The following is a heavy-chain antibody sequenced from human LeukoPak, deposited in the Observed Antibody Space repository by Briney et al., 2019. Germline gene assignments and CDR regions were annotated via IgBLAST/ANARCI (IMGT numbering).Heavy chain of an antibody. CDR3: ARGKGYSYGYYFDY. Sequence: GGSLRLSCAASGFTFSSYGMHWVRQAPGKGLEWVAVIWYDGSNKYYADSVKGRFTISRDNSKNTLYLQMNSLRAEDTAVYYCARGKGYSYGYYFDYWGQGTLVTVSS. V-gene: IGHV3-33*01. J-gene: IGHJ4*02. CDR2: IWYDGSNK. CDR1: GFTFSSYG. D-gene: IGHD5-18*01.